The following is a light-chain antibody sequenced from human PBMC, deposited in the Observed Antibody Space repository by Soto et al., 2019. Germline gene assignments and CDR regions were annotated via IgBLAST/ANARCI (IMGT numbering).Light chain of an antibody. Sequence: DIRMTQSPSSLSASVGDRVTITCRASQDISNYLVWYQQRPGKVPKLLIYVASTLQSGVPSRFSGSGSGTDFTLTISSLQPEDVATYYCQKYNAAPWTFGQGTKVEIK. V-gene: IGKV1-27*01. CDR3: QKYNAAPWT. CDR2: VAS. CDR1: QDISNY. J-gene: IGKJ1*01.